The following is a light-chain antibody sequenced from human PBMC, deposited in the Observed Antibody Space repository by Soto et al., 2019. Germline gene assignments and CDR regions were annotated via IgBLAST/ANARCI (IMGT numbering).Light chain of an antibody. CDR1: QSVRSS. J-gene: IGKJ5*01. Sequence: EIVLTQSPGTLSLSPGERATLSCRASQSVRSSLAWYQQQPGQAPRLLIYDASNRATGIPARFSGSGSGTDFTLTISSLEPKDFAVYYCQKRSSWPPLITFGQGTRLEIK. CDR2: DAS. CDR3: QKRSSWPPLIT. V-gene: IGKV3-11*01.